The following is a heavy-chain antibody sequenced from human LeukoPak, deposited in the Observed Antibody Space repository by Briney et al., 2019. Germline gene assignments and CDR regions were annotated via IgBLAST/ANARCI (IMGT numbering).Heavy chain of an antibody. CDR1: GGTFSSYA. V-gene: IGHV1-69*13. D-gene: IGHD3-3*01. CDR3: ASSATSYYDFWSGYSFDY. J-gene: IGHJ4*02. Sequence: SVKVSCKASGGTFSSYAISWVRQAPGQGLEWMGGIIPIFGTANYTQKFQGRVTITADESTSTAYMELSSLRSEDTAVYYCASSATSYYDFWSGYSFDYWGQGTLVTVSS. CDR2: IIPIFGTA.